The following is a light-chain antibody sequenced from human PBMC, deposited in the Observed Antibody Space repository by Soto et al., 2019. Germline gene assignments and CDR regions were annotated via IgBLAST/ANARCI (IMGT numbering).Light chain of an antibody. J-gene: IGKJ1*01. CDR2: GAS. V-gene: IGKV3-15*01. CDR1: QGFTST. CDR3: QHYNDWPTT. Sequence: EIVMTQSPATLSVSPGERATLSCRASQGFTSTVAWYQQKPGQAPRLLIYGASTRATAIPPRSSGSGSGTEFTLTISSLQSEDAAVYYCQHYNDWPTTFGQGTKVEIK.